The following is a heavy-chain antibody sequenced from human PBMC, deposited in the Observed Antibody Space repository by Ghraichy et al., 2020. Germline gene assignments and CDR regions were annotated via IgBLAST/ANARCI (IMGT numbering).Heavy chain of an antibody. CDR2: IYYSGST. J-gene: IGHJ2*01. D-gene: IGHD2-21*02. CDR3: ARMNCGGDCYSEDWYFDL. Sequence: SLNISCTVSGGSISSGGYYWSWIRQHPGKGLEWIGYIYYSGSTYYNPSLKSRVTISGDTSKNQFSLKLSSVTAADTAVYYCARMNCGGDCYSEDWYFDLWGRGTLVTVSS. V-gene: IGHV4-31*03. CDR1: GGSISSGGYY.